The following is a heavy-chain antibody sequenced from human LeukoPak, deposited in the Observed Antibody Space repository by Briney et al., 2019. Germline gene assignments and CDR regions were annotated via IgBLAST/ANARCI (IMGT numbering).Heavy chain of an antibody. CDR3: ASLYDFWSSFPN. CDR1: GGSISSSSYS. D-gene: IGHD3-3*01. Sequence: SETLSLTCTVSGGSISSSSYSWGWIRQPPGKGLEWIGSIYYSGSTYYNPSLKSRVTISVDTSKNQFSLKLSSVTAADTAVYYCASLYDFWSSFPNWGQGTLITVSS. V-gene: IGHV4-39*01. CDR2: IYYSGST. J-gene: IGHJ4*02.